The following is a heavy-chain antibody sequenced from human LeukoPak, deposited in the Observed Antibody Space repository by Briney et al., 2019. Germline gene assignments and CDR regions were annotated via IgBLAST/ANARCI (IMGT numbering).Heavy chain of an antibody. CDR2: ISYDGSNK. Sequence: GRSLRLSCAASGFTFSSYGMHWVRQAPGKGLEWVAVISYDGSNKYYADSVKGRFTISRDNSKDTLYLQMNSLRAEDTAVYYCAKVGPHSSSWYGLDYWGQGTLVTVSS. J-gene: IGHJ4*02. CDR3: AKVGPHSSSWYGLDY. V-gene: IGHV3-30*18. CDR1: GFTFSSYG. D-gene: IGHD6-13*01.